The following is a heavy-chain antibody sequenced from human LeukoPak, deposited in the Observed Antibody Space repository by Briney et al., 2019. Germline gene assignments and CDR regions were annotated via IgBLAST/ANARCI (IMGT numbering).Heavy chain of an antibody. V-gene: IGHV4-59*01. D-gene: IGHD6-13*01. Sequence: PSETLSLTCTVSGGSISSYYWSWIRQPPGKGLEWIGYIYYSTSTNYNPALKSRVTISEDTSKSHFSLKLSSVTAADTAVYYCARGRGRTSSTWYVGFDYWGQGILVTVSS. CDR3: ARGRGRTSSTWYVGFDY. J-gene: IGHJ4*01. CDR2: IYYSTST. CDR1: GGSISSYY.